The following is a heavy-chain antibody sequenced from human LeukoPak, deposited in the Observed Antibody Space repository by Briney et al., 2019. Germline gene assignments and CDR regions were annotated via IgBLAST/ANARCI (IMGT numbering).Heavy chain of an antibody. CDR2: ISYDGSNK. Sequence: GRSLRLSCAASGFTFSSYAMHWVRQAPGKGLEWVAVISYDGSNKYYADSVKGRFTISRDNSKNTLYLQMNSLRAEDTAVYYCAKDHQQLRAFDIWGQGTMVTVSS. J-gene: IGHJ3*02. CDR1: GFTFSSYA. CDR3: AKDHQQLRAFDI. V-gene: IGHV3-30-3*01. D-gene: IGHD6-13*01.